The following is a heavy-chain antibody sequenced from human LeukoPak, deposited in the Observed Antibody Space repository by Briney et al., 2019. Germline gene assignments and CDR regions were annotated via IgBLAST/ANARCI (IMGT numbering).Heavy chain of an antibody. J-gene: IGHJ4*02. V-gene: IGHV3-23*01. CDR3: AKDRPNYYGSNGHYYKLNGDC. D-gene: IGHD3-22*01. Sequence: PGGSLRLSCAASGFTFSSYSMNWVRQAPGKGLEWVSSITGSGAATYYADSVKGRFTISRDNSDNTLYLQMNSLRAEDTAVYYCAKDRPNYYGSNGHYYKLNGDCWGQGTLVTVSS. CDR1: GFTFSSYS. CDR2: ITGSGAAT.